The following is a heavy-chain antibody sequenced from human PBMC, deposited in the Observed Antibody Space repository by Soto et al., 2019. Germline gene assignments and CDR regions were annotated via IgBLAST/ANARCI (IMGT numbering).Heavy chain of an antibody. CDR3: ARVRGGDTPVFDF. Sequence: QLHLHESGPGLVKPSETLSLSCSVSGDSITRSGFYWAWILRPPGKELEWIGSMYHTGSTYYKPSLESRLNMSVDTSKSQVSLRLTSMTAADAGVYFCARVRGGDTPVFDFWGQGARVTVSS. CDR2: MYHTGST. J-gene: IGHJ4*02. V-gene: IGHV4-39*01. D-gene: IGHD3-10*01. CDR1: GDSITRSGFY.